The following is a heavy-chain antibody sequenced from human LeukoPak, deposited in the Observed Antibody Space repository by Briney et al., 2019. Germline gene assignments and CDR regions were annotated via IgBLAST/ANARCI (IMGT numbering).Heavy chain of an antibody. V-gene: IGHV3-64*02. CDR1: GFTLSSFS. J-gene: IGHJ4*02. CDR3: ARVGPATGFDY. Sequence: SGGSLRLSCAASGFTLSSFSMHWVRQSPGRGLEYVSAINYNGGPTYYADSVKGRFTISRDNSKNTLYLQMASLRDEDMGVYYCARVGPATGFDYGGQGTQVTVSS. CDR2: INYNGGPT.